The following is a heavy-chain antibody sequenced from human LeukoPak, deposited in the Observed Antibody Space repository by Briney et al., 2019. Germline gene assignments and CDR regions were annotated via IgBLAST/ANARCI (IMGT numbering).Heavy chain of an antibody. V-gene: IGHV4-39*07. CDR1: GGSIIGYY. CDR2: IYYSGST. Sequence: PSETLSLTCTVSGGSIIGYYWGWIRQPPGKGLEWIRSIYYSGSTYYNPSLKSRVTISVDTSKNQFSLKLSSVTAADTAVYYCARVYGDPNYYYYYMDVWGKGTTVTVSS. CDR3: ARVYGDPNYYYYYMDV. D-gene: IGHD4-17*01. J-gene: IGHJ6*03.